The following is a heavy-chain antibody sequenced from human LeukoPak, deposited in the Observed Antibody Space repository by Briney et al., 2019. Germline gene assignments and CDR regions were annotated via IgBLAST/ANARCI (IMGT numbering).Heavy chain of an antibody. V-gene: IGHV3-9*01. D-gene: IGHD4-17*01. CDR3: AKDSTSRPTVTRGFDP. CDR1: GFTFDDYA. Sequence: PGGSLRLSCAASGFTFDDYAMHWVRQAPGKGLEWVAGISWDNDRIDYADSVKGRFTISRDNAKNSLYLRMNSLSAEDTALYYCAKDSTSRPTVTRGFDPWGQGTRVTVSS. J-gene: IGHJ5*02. CDR2: ISWDNDRI.